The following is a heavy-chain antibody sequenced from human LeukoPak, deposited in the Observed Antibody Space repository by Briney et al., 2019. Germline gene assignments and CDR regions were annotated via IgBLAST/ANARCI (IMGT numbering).Heavy chain of an antibody. Sequence: SETLSLTCTVSGGSISSSGYYWGWIRQPPGKGLEWIGSIYYSGSTYYNPSLKSRVTISVDTSKNQFSLKLSSVTAADTAVYYRARTESVVAATIDYWGQGTLVTVSS. CDR3: ARTESVVAATIDY. CDR2: IYYSGST. J-gene: IGHJ4*02. CDR1: GGSISSSGYY. D-gene: IGHD2-15*01. V-gene: IGHV4-39*07.